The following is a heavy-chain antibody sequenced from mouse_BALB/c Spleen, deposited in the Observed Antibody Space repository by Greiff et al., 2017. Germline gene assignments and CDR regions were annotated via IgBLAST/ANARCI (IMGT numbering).Heavy chain of an antibody. V-gene: IGHV2-2*02. CDR1: GFSLTSYG. CDR3: ARNYYDYDWFAY. CDR2: IWSGGST. D-gene: IGHD2-4*01. Sequence: VKLVESGPGLVQPSQSLSITCTVSGFSLTSYGVHWVRQSPGKGLEWLGVIWSGGSTDYNAAFISRLSISKDNSKSQVFFKMNSLQANDTAIYYCARNYYDYDWFAYWGQGTLVTVSA. J-gene: IGHJ3*01.